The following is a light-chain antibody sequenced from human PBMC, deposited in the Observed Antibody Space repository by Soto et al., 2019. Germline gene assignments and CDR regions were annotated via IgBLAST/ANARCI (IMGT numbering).Light chain of an antibody. J-gene: IGKJ2*01. CDR3: QQYKTYMYN. V-gene: IGKV1-5*03. Sequence: DIQMTQSPSTLSASVGDRVTITSRASQSIDRWLAWYQQKPGKAPKLLIYRASSLESGVPSRFSGSGSGTEFTLTISSLQPDDFATYYCQQYKTYMYNFAQGTKLEI. CDR2: RAS. CDR1: QSIDRW.